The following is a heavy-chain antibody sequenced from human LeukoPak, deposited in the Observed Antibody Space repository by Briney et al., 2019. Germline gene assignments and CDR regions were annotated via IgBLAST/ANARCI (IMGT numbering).Heavy chain of an antibody. CDR2: INHSGST. CDR3: ALTGQNDAFDI. V-gene: IGHV4-34*01. J-gene: IGHJ3*02. D-gene: IGHD1-1*01. CDR1: GGSFSGYY. Sequence: PSETPSLTCAVYGGSFSGYYWSWIRQPPGKGLEWIGEINHSGSTNYNPSLKSRVTISVDTSKNQFSLKLSSVTAADTAVYYCALTGQNDAFDIWGQGTMVTVSS.